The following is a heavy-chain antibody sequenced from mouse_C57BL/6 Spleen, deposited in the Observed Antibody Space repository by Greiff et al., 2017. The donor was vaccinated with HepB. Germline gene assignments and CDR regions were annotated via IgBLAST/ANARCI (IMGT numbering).Heavy chain of an antibody. Sequence: VKLMESGGGLVKPGGSLKLSCAASGFTFSDYGMHWVRQAPEKGLEWVAYISSGSSTIYYADTVKGRFTISRDNAKNTLFLQMTSLRSEDTAMYYCARENYDYDGYWYFDVWGTGTTVTVSS. CDR3: ARENYDYDGYWYFDV. CDR2: ISSGSSTI. J-gene: IGHJ1*03. CDR1: GFTFSDYG. V-gene: IGHV5-17*01. D-gene: IGHD2-4*01.